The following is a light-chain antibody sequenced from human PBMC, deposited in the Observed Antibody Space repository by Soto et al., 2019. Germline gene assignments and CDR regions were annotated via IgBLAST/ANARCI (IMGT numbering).Light chain of an antibody. CDR2: DTS. Sequence: EIVLTQSPATLSLSPGDRATLSCRASQSVSTFLAWYHQRPGQAPRLLIYDTSNRATGIPDRFSGRGSVTHFTLTITSLDPEDFAVYYCQQRSNWPPYTFGQGTKLEIK. CDR3: QQRSNWPPYT. V-gene: IGKV3-11*01. J-gene: IGKJ2*01. CDR1: QSVSTF.